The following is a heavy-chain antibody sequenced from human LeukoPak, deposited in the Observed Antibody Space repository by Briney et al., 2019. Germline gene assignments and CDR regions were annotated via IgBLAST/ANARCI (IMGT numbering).Heavy chain of an antibody. CDR1: GYTFTGYY. D-gene: IGHD6-19*01. J-gene: IGHJ4*02. CDR3: ARGTGYSSGWYGDY. CDR2: INPNSGGT. Sequence: ASVKVSCKASGYTFTGYYMHWVRHAPGQGLEWMGWINPNSGGTNYAQKFQGRVTMTRDTSISTAYMELSRLRSDDTAVYYCARGTGYSSGWYGDYWGQGTLVTVSS. V-gene: IGHV1-2*02.